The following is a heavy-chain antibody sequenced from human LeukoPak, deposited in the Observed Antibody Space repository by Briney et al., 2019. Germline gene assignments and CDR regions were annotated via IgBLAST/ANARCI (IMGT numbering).Heavy chain of an antibody. CDR2: INHSGST. V-gene: IGHV4-34*01. D-gene: IGHD3-10*01. CDR3: ARGPLRHGAYY. Sequence: GSLRLSCAASEFTFSSYSMNWVRQPPGKGLEWIGEINHSGSTNYNPSLKSRVTISVDTSKNQFSLKLSSVTAADTAVYYCARGPLRHGAYYWGQGTLVTVSS. J-gene: IGHJ4*02. CDR1: EFTFSSYS.